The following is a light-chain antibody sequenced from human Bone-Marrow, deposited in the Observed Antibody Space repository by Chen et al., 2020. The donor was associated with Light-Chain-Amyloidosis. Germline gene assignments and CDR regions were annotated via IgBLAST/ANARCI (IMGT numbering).Light chain of an antibody. Sequence: SVLTHPPSVSDAPRLRVPISCSGSSSNIGSNPVNWYQHLPGQAPKLLIYYDDLLSSGVSDRFTGSKSGSSASLAISGLQSEDEADDYCAVWDDDFNTPVFGGGTKLTVL. CDR3: AVWDDDFNTPV. CDR2: YDD. V-gene: IGLV1-36*01. CDR1: SSNIGSNP. J-gene: IGLJ3*02.